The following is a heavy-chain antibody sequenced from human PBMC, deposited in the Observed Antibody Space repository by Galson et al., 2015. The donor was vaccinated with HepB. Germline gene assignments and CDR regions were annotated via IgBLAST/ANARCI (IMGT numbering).Heavy chain of an antibody. J-gene: IGHJ4*02. CDR3: AKRGPGYCSSTTCYKSFDY. CDR2: MSGNTGDT. D-gene: IGHD2-2*02. Sequence: SLRLSCAASGFTFSSYAMGWVRPAPGKGLEYVSAMSGNTGDTYYADSVKGRFTISRDNSKNTLYLQMNSLRAEDTAVYYCAKRGPGYCSSTTCYKSFDYWGQGTQVTVSS. V-gene: IGHV3-23*01. CDR1: GFTFSSYA.